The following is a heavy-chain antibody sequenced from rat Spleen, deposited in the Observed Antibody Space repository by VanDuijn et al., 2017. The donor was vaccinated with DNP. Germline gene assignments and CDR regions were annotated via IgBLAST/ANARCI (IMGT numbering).Heavy chain of an antibody. V-gene: IGHV5-22*01. J-gene: IGHJ2*01. CDR1: GFPFSDYY. D-gene: IGHD4-3*01. CDR2: IRYDGGTT. Sequence: EVQLVESGGGLVQPGRSLKLSCVASGFPFSDYYIAWVRQTPTKGLDWVAYIRYDGGTTYYGDSVTGRFTLSRDNAKSTRYLQMTGLRSEDMATYYCVRWYNSGYYFDYWGQGVMVTVSS. CDR3: VRWYNSGYYFDY.